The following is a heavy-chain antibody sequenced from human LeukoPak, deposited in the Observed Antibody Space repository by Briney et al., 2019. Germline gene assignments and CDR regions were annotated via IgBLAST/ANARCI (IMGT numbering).Heavy chain of an antibody. CDR2: INPNSGGT. J-gene: IGHJ4*02. CDR3: ARDPPYGDYWDY. D-gene: IGHD4-17*01. Sequence: ASAKVSCKASGYTFTGYYIHWVRQAPGQGLEWMGWINPNSGGTKYAQKLQGRVTMTTDTSTSTAYMELRSLRSDDTAVYYCARDPPYGDYWDYWGQGTLVTVSS. CDR1: GYTFTGYY. V-gene: IGHV1-2*02.